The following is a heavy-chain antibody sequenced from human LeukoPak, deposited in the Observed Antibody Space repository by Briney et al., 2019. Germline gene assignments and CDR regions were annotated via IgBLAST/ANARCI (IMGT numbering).Heavy chain of an antibody. CDR1: GFTFSRYY. Sequence: GGSLRLSCAASGFTFSRYYMSWVRQAPGKGLEWVALISSDGSNQYYAESVKGRFTISRDNSKKMLFLEMSSLGVEDTAVYYCAKARGVVVVAAIDHWGQGTLVTVSS. V-gene: IGHV3-30*18. D-gene: IGHD2-15*01. CDR3: AKARGVVVVAAIDH. J-gene: IGHJ4*02. CDR2: ISSDGSNQ.